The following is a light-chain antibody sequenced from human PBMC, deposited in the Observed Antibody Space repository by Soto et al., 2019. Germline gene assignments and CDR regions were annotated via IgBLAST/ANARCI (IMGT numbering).Light chain of an antibody. V-gene: IGKV3D-15*01. CDR2: DAS. J-gene: IGKJ4*01. Sequence: EVVLTQSPATLSVSPGERATLSCRASHCVTRNLAWYQQKPGQAPRLVIYDASTRATGIPARFSGSGSGTEFTLTISSLQSEDFAVYYCQQYSRWPPEITFGGGTRVDVK. CDR1: HCVTRN. CDR3: QQYSRWPPEIT.